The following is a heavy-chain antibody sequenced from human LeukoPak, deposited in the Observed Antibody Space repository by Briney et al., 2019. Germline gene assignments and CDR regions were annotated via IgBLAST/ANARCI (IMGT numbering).Heavy chain of an antibody. V-gene: IGHV4-39*07. CDR2: IYYSGST. CDR1: GGSISSSSYY. D-gene: IGHD5-18*01. J-gene: IGHJ4*02. CDR3: ARVGYARDTAMGYFDY. Sequence: PSETLSLTCTVSGGSISSSSYYWGWLRQPPGKGLEWFGSIYYSGSTYYNPSLKSRVTISVDTSKNQFSLRLSSVTAADTAVYYCARVGYARDTAMGYFDYWGQGTLVTVSS.